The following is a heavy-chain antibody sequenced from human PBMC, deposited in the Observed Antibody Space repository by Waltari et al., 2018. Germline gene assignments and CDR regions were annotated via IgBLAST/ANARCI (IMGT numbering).Heavy chain of an antibody. J-gene: IGHJ6*02. Sequence: QVHLLESGGGVVQPGTSLRLSCTVSGFAFFKHGMHWVRQAPGKGREWVTFIWQDGSQTYYGDSVKGRVTISRENSKNMIYLQVDSLKVEDTAVYYCAREGISGSGEYYGMDVWGQGTTVTVS. D-gene: IGHD1-26*01. CDR2: IWQDGSQT. CDR1: GFAFFKHG. V-gene: IGHV3-33*01. CDR3: AREGISGSGEYYGMDV.